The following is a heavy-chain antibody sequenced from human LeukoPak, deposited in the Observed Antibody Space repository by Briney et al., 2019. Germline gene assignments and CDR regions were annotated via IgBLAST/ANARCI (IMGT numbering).Heavy chain of an antibody. Sequence: ASVKVSCKASGYTFTGYYMHWVRQAPGQGLEWMGWINPNSGGTNYAQKFQGRVTMTRDTSISTAYMELSRLRSDDTAVYYCASWSWFGESYYYYYMDVWGKGTTVTVSS. CDR1: GYTFTGYY. CDR3: ASWSWFGESYYYYYMDV. D-gene: IGHD3-10*01. CDR2: INPNSGGT. V-gene: IGHV1-2*02. J-gene: IGHJ6*03.